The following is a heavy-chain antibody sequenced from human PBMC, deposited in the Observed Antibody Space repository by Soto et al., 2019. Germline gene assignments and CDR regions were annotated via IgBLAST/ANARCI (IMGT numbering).Heavy chain of an antibody. Sequence: QVQLVESGGGVVQPGRSLRLSCAASGFSFSAFGMHWVRQAPGKGLEWVAVISFDGSKEYYADPVKGRFTISRDNFKNTLYLQMNSLIAEDTAVYYCAKTITSTSGDSNGRGGRLDYWGQGTLVTVSS. CDR3: AKTITSTSGDSNGRGGRLDY. J-gene: IGHJ4*02. V-gene: IGHV3-30*18. CDR2: ISFDGSKE. D-gene: IGHD3-10*01. CDR1: GFSFSAFG.